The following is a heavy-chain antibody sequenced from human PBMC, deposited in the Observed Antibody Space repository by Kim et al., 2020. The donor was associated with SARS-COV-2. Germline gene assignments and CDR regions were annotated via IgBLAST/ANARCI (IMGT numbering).Heavy chain of an antibody. D-gene: IGHD2-15*01. V-gene: IGHV5-10-1*01. J-gene: IGHJ6*02. CDR3: ATPVAPYYGMDV. Sequence: NYSPSCQGHVTISADKSISTAYLQWSSLKASDTAMYYCATPVAPYYGMDVWGQGTTVTVSS.